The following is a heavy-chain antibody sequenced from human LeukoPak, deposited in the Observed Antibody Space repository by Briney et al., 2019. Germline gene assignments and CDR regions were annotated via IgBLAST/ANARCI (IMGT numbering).Heavy chain of an antibody. V-gene: IGHV3-7*01. CDR3: ARDYCSGGSCYEFDY. CDR1: GFTFSSYW. Sequence: GGSLRLSCAASGFTFSSYWMSWVRQAPGKGLEWAANIKQDGSEKYYVDSVKGRFTISRDNAKNSLYLQMSSLRAEDTAVYYCARDYCSGGSCYEFDYWGQGTLVTVSS. D-gene: IGHD2-15*01. J-gene: IGHJ4*02. CDR2: IKQDGSEK.